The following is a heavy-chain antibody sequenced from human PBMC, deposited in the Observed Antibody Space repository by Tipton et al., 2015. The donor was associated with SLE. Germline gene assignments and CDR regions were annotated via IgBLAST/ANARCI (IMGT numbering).Heavy chain of an antibody. CDR1: GFIFSGSW. V-gene: IGHV3-7*03. J-gene: IGHJ4*02. CDR3: AGTKFINSAIEY. CDR2: INQDGRDT. D-gene: IGHD1-7*01. Sequence: GSLRLSCAASGFIFSGSWRSWVSQAPGKGLEWVANINQDGRDTFHVASVKGRFTISRDNAKNSLYLQMKSLRAEDTAVYYCAGTKFINSAIEYWGQGTLVTVSS.